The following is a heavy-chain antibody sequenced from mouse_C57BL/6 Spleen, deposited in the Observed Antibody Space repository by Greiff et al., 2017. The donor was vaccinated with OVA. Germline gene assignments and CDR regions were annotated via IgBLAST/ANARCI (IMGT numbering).Heavy chain of an antibody. D-gene: IGHD2-1*01. CDR3: ARGIYGNYMDY. CDR1: GYTFTDYY. J-gene: IGHJ4*01. V-gene: IGHV1-19*01. CDR2: INPYNGGT. Sequence: VQLQQSGPVLVKPGASVKMSCKASGYTFTDYYMNWVKQSHGKSLEWIGVINPYNGGTSYNQKFKGKATLTVDKSSSTAYMELNSLTSEDSAVYYCARGIYGNYMDYWGQGTSVTVSS.